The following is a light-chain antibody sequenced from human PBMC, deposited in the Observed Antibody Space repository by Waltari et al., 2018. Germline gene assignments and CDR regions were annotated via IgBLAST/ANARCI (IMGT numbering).Light chain of an antibody. Sequence: AIRMTHSPSSLSASTGDRVTITCRAGQCVSSYLAWYQQKPGKAPNLLIYAASTLQSGVPSRFSGSGSGTDFSLIISCLQSEDFATYYCQQYYSYPWTFGQGTKVEI. J-gene: IGKJ1*01. CDR3: QQYYSYPWT. CDR2: AAS. V-gene: IGKV1-8*01. CDR1: QCVSSY.